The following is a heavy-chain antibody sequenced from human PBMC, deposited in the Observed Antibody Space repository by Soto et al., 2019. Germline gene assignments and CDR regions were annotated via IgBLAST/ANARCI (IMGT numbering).Heavy chain of an antibody. CDR3: ARLGSSGWYQGAYFDY. CDR2: ILYSGST. J-gene: IGHJ4*02. D-gene: IGHD6-19*01. V-gene: IGHV4-39*01. Sequence: QLQLQESGPGLVKPSETLSLTCIVSGGSITRNNHYWGWIRQSPGKGLEWIGSILYSGSTNYNPSLKSRVTLSVETSKTQFSLKMSPVTAADTALYYCARLGSSGWYQGAYFDYWGQGTLVTVSS. CDR1: GGSITRNNHY.